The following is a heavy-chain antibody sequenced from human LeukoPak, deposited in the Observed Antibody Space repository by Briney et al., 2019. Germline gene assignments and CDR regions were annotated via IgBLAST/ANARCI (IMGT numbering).Heavy chain of an antibody. J-gene: IGHJ3*02. D-gene: IGHD1-26*01. CDR3: ARKVGATGSDAFDI. CDR2: ISAYNGNT. Sequence: GASVKVSCKASGYTFTSYGISWVRQAPGQGLEWMGWISAYNGNTNYAQKLQGRVTMTTDTSTSTAYMGLRSLRSDDTAVYYCARKVGATGSDAFDIWGQGTMVTVSS. V-gene: IGHV1-18*01. CDR1: GYTFTSYG.